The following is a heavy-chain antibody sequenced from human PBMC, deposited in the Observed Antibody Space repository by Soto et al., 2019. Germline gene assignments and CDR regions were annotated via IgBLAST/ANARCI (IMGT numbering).Heavy chain of an antibody. Sequence: GSLRLSCVTSGVSISNFWMHWVRQAPGKGLEWVAVIWYDGSNKYYADSVKGRFTISRDNSKNTLYLQMNSLRAEDTAVYYCAKDVRPDGYWDLDYWGQGTPVTVSS. CDR2: IWYDGSNK. D-gene: IGHD5-12*01. CDR1: GVSISNFW. CDR3: AKDVRPDGYWDLDY. J-gene: IGHJ4*02. V-gene: IGHV3-33*06.